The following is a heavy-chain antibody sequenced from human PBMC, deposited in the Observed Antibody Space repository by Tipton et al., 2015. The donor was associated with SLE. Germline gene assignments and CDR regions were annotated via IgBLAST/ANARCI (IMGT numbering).Heavy chain of an antibody. J-gene: IGHJ5*02. D-gene: IGHD6-19*01. Sequence: SLRLSCAASGFTVSSNYMSWVRQAPGKGLEWVSVIYIGGSTYYADSVKGRFTISRDNSKNTLYLQMNSLRAEDTAVYYCARYFPAGLYSSGLSWGQGTLVTVSS. V-gene: IGHV3-66*01. CDR2: IYIGGST. CDR1: GFTVSSNY. CDR3: ARYFPAGLYSSGLS.